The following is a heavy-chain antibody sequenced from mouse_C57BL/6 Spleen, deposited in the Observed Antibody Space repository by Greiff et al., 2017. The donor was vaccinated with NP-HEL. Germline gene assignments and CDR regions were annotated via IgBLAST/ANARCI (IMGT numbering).Heavy chain of an antibody. CDR1: GYTFPSYW. J-gene: IGHJ4*01. V-gene: IGHV1-72*01. CDR3: ARSQYDGFLMDY. D-gene: IGHD2-3*01. Sequence: QQSCQASGYTFPSYWMHWVKQRPGRGLEWIGRIDPNSGGTKYNEKFMSKATLTVDKPSSTAYMPLSSLTSEDSAVYYCARSQYDGFLMDYWGQGTSVTVSS. CDR2: IDPNSGGT.